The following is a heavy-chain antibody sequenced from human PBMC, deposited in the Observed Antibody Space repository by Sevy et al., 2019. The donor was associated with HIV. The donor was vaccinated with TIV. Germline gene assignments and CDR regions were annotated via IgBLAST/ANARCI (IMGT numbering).Heavy chain of an antibody. CDR3: ARGLYFDFGAY. J-gene: IGHJ4*02. V-gene: IGHV1-18*01. CDR1: GYTLNNYG. D-gene: IGHD3-10*01. Sequence: ASVKVSCKTSGYTLNNYGISWVREAPGQGLEWMGWISVYGETNYAQKVQDRLTVTTDTSTATAYMELRSLRSDDTAVYYCARGLYFDFGAYWGQGTLVTVSS. CDR2: ISVYGET.